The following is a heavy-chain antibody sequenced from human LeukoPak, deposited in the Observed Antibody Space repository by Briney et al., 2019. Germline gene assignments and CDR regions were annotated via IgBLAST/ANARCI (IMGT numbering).Heavy chain of an antibody. J-gene: IGHJ4*02. D-gene: IGHD6-13*01. CDR1: GFTFSNYA. CDR3: AKRESSSSWYNYFDY. V-gene: IGHV3-23*01. Sequence: GGSLRLSCAASGFTFSNYAMSRVRQAPGKGLEWVSAISPSADSTSYADSVKGRFAISRDNSKNTVYLQMDSLRAEDTAVYYCAKRESSSSWYNYFDYWGQGTLVTVSS. CDR2: ISPSADST.